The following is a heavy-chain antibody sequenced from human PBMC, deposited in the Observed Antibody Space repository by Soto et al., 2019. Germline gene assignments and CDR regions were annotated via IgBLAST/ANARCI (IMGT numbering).Heavy chain of an antibody. D-gene: IGHD3-9*01. J-gene: IGHJ3*02. Sequence: GGSLRLSCAASGFTFSSYGMHWVRQAPGKGLEWVAVIWYDGSNKYYADSVKGRFTISRDNSKNTLYLQMNSLRAEDTAVYYCARDSAGDILTGYYNAFDIWGQGTMVTVSS. CDR3: ARDSAGDILTGYYNAFDI. CDR2: IWYDGSNK. CDR1: GFTFSSYG. V-gene: IGHV3-33*01.